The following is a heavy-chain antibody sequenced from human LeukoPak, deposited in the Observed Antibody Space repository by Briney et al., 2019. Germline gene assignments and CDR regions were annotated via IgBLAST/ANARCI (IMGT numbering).Heavy chain of an antibody. J-gene: IGHJ4*02. V-gene: IGHV3-9*01. CDR2: ISWNSGSI. D-gene: IGHD3-22*01. Sequence: GRSLRLSCAASGFTFDDYAMRWVRQAPGKGLEWVSGISWNSGSIGYADSVKGRFTISRDNAKNSLYLQMNSLRAEDTALYYCAKDISTDYYDSSGLDYWGQGTLVTVSS. CDR1: GFTFDDYA. CDR3: AKDISTDYYDSSGLDY.